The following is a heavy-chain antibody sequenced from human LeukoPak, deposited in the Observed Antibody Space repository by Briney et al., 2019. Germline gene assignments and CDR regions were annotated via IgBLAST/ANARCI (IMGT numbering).Heavy chain of an antibody. CDR2: ISSSSSYI. Sequence: GGSLRLSCAASGFTFSSYSMNWVRQAPGKGLEWVSSISSSSSYIYYADSVKGRLTISRDNAKNSLYLQMNSLRAEDTAVYYCARGREGSSWYVGRFDPWGQGTLVTVSS. CDR1: GFTFSSYS. D-gene: IGHD6-13*01. V-gene: IGHV3-21*01. J-gene: IGHJ5*02. CDR3: ARGREGSSWYVGRFDP.